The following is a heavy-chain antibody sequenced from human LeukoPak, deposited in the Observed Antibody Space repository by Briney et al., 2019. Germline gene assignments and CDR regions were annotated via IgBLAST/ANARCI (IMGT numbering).Heavy chain of an antibody. J-gene: IGHJ4*02. CDR3: ARVSYDSSGYLIGYFDY. V-gene: IGHV4-30-4*01. D-gene: IGHD3-22*01. CDR1: GGSISSGDYY. CDR2: IYYSGST. Sequence: SQTLSLTCTVSGGSISSGDYYWSWIRQPPGKGLEWIGYIYYSGSTYYNPSLKSRVTISVDTSKNQFSLKLSSVTAADTAVYYCARVSYDSSGYLIGYFDYRGQGTLVTVSS.